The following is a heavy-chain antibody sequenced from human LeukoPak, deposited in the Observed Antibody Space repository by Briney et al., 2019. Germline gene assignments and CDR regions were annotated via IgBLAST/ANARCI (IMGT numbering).Heavy chain of an antibody. D-gene: IGHD3-22*01. Sequence: TGGSLRLSCAASGFIFSSYGMNWVRQAPGKGLEWVSSISSSSSYIYYADSVKGRFTISRDNAKNSLYLQMNSLRAEDTAVYYCARDLHYDSSGYYYGGDSYYFDYWGQGTLVTVSS. CDR3: ARDLHYDSSGYYYGGDSYYFDY. V-gene: IGHV3-21*01. J-gene: IGHJ4*02. CDR1: GFIFSSYG. CDR2: ISSSSSYI.